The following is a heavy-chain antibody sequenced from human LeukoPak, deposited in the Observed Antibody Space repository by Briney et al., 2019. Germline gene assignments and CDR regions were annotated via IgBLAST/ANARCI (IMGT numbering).Heavy chain of an antibody. CDR3: ARRTGHSYGYHLDY. D-gene: IGHD5-18*01. CDR1: GFTFSSYA. J-gene: IGHJ4*02. Sequence: GGSLRLSCAASGFTFSSYAMSWVRQAPGKGLEWVSAISGSGGSTYYADSVKGRFTISRDNSKNTLYLQMNSLRAEDTAVYYCARRTGHSYGYHLDYWGQGTLVTVSS. V-gene: IGHV3-23*01. CDR2: ISGSGGST.